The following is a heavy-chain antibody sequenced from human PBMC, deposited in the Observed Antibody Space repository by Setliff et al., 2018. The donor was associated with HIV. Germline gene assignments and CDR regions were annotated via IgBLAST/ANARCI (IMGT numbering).Heavy chain of an antibody. D-gene: IGHD6-19*01. J-gene: IGHJ5*02. CDR1: GDSVSSVNYY. V-gene: IGHV4-61*01. Sequence: SETLSLTCSVSGDSVSSVNYYWSWIRQPPGKGLEWIGYIYYSGSTNYNPSLKSRVTMSVDTSKNQFSLRLTSVTAADTAMYHCARDRSSGWSKDWFDTWGQGILVTVSS. CDR3: ARDRSSGWSKDWFDT. CDR2: IYYSGST.